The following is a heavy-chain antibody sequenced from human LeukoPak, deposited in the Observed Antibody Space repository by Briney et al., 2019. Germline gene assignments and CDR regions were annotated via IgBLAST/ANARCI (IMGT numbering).Heavy chain of an antibody. V-gene: IGHV4-59*01. J-gene: IGHJ4*02. CDR3: AREGGSGSSWGLNYFDY. CDR2: VYYSGRT. CDR1: GGSISGYY. D-gene: IGHD1-26*01. Sequence: SETLSLTCSVSGGSISGYYWTWIRQSPGKGLEWIGYVYYSGRTNYNPSLKSRVTMSVDTSKNQFSLKLSSVTAADTAVYYCAREGGSGSSWGLNYFDYWGQGTLVAVSS.